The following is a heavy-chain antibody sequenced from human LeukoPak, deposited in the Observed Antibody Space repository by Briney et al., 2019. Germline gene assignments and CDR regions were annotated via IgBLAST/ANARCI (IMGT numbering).Heavy chain of an antibody. V-gene: IGHV4-59*01. J-gene: IGHJ4*02. CDR3: AREGGSGSSWGLNYFDY. CDR2: VYYSGRT. CDR1: GGSISGYY. D-gene: IGHD1-26*01. Sequence: SETLSLTCSVSGGSISGYYWTWIRQSPGKGLEWIGYVYYSGRTNYNPSLKSRVTMSVDTSKNQFSLKLSSVTAADTAVYYCAREGGSGSSWGLNYFDYWGQGTLVAVSS.